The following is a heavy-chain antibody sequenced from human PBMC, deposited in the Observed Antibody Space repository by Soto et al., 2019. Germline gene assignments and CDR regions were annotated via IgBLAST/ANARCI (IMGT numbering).Heavy chain of an antibody. CDR1: GFTFSSYG. V-gene: IGHV3-33*01. CDR3: ASYSGYDFGAFDI. J-gene: IGHJ3*02. Sequence: GGSLRLSCAASGFTFSSYGMHWVRQAPGKGLEWVAVIWYDGSNKYYADSVKGRFTISRDNSKNTLYLQMNSLRAEDTAVYYCASYSGYDFGAFDIWGQGTMVTVSS. CDR2: IWYDGSNK. D-gene: IGHD5-12*01.